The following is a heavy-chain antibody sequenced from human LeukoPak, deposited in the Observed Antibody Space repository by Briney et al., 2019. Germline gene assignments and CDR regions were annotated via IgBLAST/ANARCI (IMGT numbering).Heavy chain of an antibody. D-gene: IGHD2-21*01. CDR1: GGSISSYY. Sequence: SETLSLTCTVSGGSISSYYWSWVRQSPEKGLEWIGYIFTSGWTDYNPSLKSRVTMSVDTSKNQLSMELRFLTAADTAVYYCATSHDVKTAPYDLWGQGTLVTVSS. V-gene: IGHV4-4*09. J-gene: IGHJ5*02. CDR2: IFTSGWT. CDR3: ATSHDVKTAPYDL.